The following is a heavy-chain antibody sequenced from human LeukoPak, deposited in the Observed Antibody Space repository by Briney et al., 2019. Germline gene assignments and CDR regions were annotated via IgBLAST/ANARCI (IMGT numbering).Heavy chain of an antibody. CDR1: GFTFSSYW. CDR2: IKQYGSEK. Sequence: PGGSLRLSCAASGFTFSSYWMSWVRQAPGKGLEWVANIKQYGSEKYYVDSVKGRFTISRDNAKNSLYLQMNSLRAEDTAVYYCARADNQYYYDSSGYHNYYYYMDVWGKGTSVTVSS. J-gene: IGHJ6*03. V-gene: IGHV3-7*01. CDR3: ARADNQYYYDSSGYHNYYYYMDV. D-gene: IGHD3-22*01.